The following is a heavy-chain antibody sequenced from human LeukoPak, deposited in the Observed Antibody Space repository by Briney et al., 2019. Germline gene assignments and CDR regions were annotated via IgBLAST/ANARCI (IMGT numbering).Heavy chain of an antibody. CDR1: GGSISSYY. CDR3: ARGEYYYDSSGYYLLDY. D-gene: IGHD3-22*01. CDR2: IYYSGST. J-gene: IGHJ4*02. V-gene: IGHV4-59*08. Sequence: PSETLSLTCTVSGGSISSYYWSWIRQPPGKGLEWIGYIYYSGSTNYNPSLKSRVTISVDTSKNQFSLKLSSVTAADTAVYCCARGEYYYDSSGYYLLDYWGQGTLVTVSS.